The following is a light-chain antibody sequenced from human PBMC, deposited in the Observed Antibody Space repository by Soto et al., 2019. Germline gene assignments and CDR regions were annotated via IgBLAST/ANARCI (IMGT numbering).Light chain of an antibody. CDR3: MISYSGVRV. Sequence: QAVVTQEPSLTVSPGGTVTLTCVSSTGAVTSGHYPYWFQQKPGQAPRTMIYDTRNKHSWTPARFSGSLLGGKAALTLSGAQPEDEDEYYCMISYSGVRVFGGGTQLTVL. CDR2: DTR. CDR1: TGAVTSGHY. J-gene: IGLJ3*02. V-gene: IGLV7-46*01.